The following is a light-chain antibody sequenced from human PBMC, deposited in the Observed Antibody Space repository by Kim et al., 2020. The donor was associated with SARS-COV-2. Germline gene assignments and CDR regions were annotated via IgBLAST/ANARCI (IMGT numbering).Light chain of an antibody. V-gene: IGLV3-1*01. CDR1: NLGDKY. J-gene: IGLJ2*01. Sequence: SASPGQTARITCSGDNLGDKYACWYQQKPGQSPVLVIYQDSKRPSGIPERFSGSNSGNTATLTISGTQAMDEADYYCQAWDSSTAVFGGGTQLTVL. CDR2: QDS. CDR3: QAWDSSTAV.